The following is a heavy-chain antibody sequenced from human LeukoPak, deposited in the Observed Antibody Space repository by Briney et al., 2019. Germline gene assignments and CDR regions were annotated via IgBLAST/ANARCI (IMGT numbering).Heavy chain of an antibody. Sequence: SETLSLTCAVYGGSFSGYYWSWIRQPPGKGLEWIGEINHSGSTNYNPSLKSRVTISVDTSKNQFSLKLSSVTAADTAVYYCARDFRGYCSSISCYFRGYYYYGMDVWGQGTTVTVSS. CDR3: ARDFRGYCSSISCYFRGYYYYGMDV. CDR1: GGSFSGYY. V-gene: IGHV4-34*01. D-gene: IGHD2-2*01. J-gene: IGHJ6*02. CDR2: INHSGST.